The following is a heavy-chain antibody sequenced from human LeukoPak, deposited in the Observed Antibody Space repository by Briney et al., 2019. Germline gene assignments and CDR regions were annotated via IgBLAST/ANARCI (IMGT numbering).Heavy chain of an antibody. V-gene: IGHV4-39*07. CDR2: INYSGGT. CDR3: AKSSSSWIFDY. CDR1: GGSISSGNYY. D-gene: IGHD6-13*01. J-gene: IGHJ4*02. Sequence: PSETLSLTCTVSGGSISSGNYYWDWIRQPPGKGLDWIGSINYSGGTSYKSSLKSRVTISVDTSQNQFSLKLSSVTAADTAMYYCAKSSSSWIFDYWGQGTLVTVSS.